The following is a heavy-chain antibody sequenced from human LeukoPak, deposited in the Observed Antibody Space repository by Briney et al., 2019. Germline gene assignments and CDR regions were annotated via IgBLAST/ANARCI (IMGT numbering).Heavy chain of an antibody. CDR1: GYTFTSYG. Sequence: ASVKVSCKASGYTFTSYGISWVRQAPGQGLEWMGGIIPIFGATNYAQRFQGRVTITADKSTDTAYMELSSLRSEDTAVYYCAGEVDIVATIDDNYYFHMDVWGKGTTVTVSS. D-gene: IGHD5-12*01. CDR2: IIPIFGAT. J-gene: IGHJ6*03. CDR3: AGEVDIVATIDDNYYFHMDV. V-gene: IGHV1-69*06.